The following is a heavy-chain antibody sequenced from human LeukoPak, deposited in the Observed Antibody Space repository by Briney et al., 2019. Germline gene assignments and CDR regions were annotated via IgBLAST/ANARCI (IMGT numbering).Heavy chain of an antibody. J-gene: IGHJ5*02. V-gene: IGHV1-18*01. D-gene: IGHD3-10*01. CDR1: GYTFTSYG. CDR3: ARDIRGSGSNNWFDP. Sequence: GASVTVSCKASGYTFTSYGISWVRQAPGQGLEWMGWISAYNGNTNYAQKLQGRVTMTTDTSTSTAYMELRSLRSDDTAVYYCARDIRGSGSNNWFDPWGQGTLVTVSS. CDR2: ISAYNGNT.